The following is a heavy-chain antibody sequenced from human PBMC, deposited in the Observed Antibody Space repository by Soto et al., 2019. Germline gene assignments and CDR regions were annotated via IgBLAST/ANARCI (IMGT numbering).Heavy chain of an antibody. V-gene: IGHV3-49*04. CDR3: PISPGYSTGWGWGPYYYHGMDV. CDR2: IRSKSYGGTT. J-gene: IGHJ6*02. D-gene: IGHD6-19*01. Sequence: SLRLSCTGSGFTFGDYCMTWVRQAPGKGLEWVGFIRSKSYGGTTEYAASVKGRLTIARDDSKSIAYLQINRLTSEDTGVYYCPISPGYSTGWGWGPYYYHGMDVWGQRTPVTGS. CDR1: GFTFGDYC.